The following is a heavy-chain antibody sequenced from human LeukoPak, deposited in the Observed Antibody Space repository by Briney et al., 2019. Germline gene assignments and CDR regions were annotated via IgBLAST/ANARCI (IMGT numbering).Heavy chain of an antibody. D-gene: IGHD6-13*01. J-gene: IGHJ4*02. V-gene: IGHV3-23*01. CDR1: GFTFSSYA. Sequence: GGSLRLSCAASGFTFSSYAMSWFRQAPGKGLEWVSAISGSGGSTYYADSVKGRFTISRDNSKNTLYLQMNSLRAEDTAVYYCAKDPESAAAVYYFDYWGQGTLVTASS. CDR3: AKDPESAAAVYYFDY. CDR2: ISGSGGST.